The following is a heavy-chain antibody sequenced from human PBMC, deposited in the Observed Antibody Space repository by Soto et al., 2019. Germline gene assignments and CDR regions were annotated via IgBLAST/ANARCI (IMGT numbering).Heavy chain of an antibody. J-gene: IGHJ5*02. CDR1: GYTFTSYC. CDR2: ISAYNGNT. CDR3: ARVRITGTIDWFDP. D-gene: IGHD1-7*01. V-gene: IGHV1-18*01. Sequence: ASVKVSCKACGYTFTSYCISWVRQAQGQGLEWMGWISAYNGNTNNAQKFQGRVTMTTDTSTSTAYMELRSMRSDDTAVYYCARVRITGTIDWFDPWGQGTLVTVSS.